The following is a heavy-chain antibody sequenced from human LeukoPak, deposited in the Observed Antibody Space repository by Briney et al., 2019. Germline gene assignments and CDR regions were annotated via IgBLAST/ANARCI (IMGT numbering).Heavy chain of an antibody. CDR3: AQSRGGGTFDY. J-gene: IGHJ4*02. V-gene: IGHV4-61*08. D-gene: IGHD1-1*01. Sequence: SETLSLTCAVSGDSIIFAGYSWNWIRQPPGKGLEWIGYIYYSGSTNYNPSLKSRVTISVDTSKNQFSLKLSSVTAADTAVYYCAQSRGGGTFDYWGQGTLVTVSS. CDR1: GDSIIFAGYS. CDR2: IYYSGST.